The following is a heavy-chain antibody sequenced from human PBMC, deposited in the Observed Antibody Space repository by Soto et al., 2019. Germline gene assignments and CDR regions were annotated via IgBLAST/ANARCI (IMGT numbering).Heavy chain of an antibody. V-gene: IGHV3-7*01. CDR3: ARDRNCSSTSCPSWYDY. D-gene: IGHD2-2*01. J-gene: IGHJ4*02. Sequence: EVQLVESGGGLVQPGGSLRLSCAASGFTFSSYWMSWVRQAPGKGLEWVANIKQDGSEKYYVDSVKGRCTISRDNAKNSLYLQMNSLRAEDTAVYYCARDRNCSSTSCPSWYDYWGQGTLVTVSS. CDR2: IKQDGSEK. CDR1: GFTFSSYW.